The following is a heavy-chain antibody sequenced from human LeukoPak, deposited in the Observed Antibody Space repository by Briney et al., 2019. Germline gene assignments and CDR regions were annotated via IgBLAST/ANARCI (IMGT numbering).Heavy chain of an antibody. CDR3: AGRYCSSTSCYSDY. J-gene: IGHJ4*02. V-gene: IGHV3-30*02. CDR1: GFTFSSYG. D-gene: IGHD2-2*02. CDR2: IRYDGSNK. Sequence: PGGSLRLSCAASGFTFSSYGMHWVRQAPGKGLEWVAFIRYDGSNKYYADSVKGRFTISRDNSKNALYLQMNSLRAEDTAVYYCAGRYCSSTSCYSDYWGQGTPVTVSS.